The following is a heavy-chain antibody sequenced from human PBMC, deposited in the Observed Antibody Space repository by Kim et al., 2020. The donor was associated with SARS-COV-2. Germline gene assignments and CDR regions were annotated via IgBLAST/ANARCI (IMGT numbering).Heavy chain of an antibody. V-gene: IGHV3-11*06. CDR1: GFTFSDYY. J-gene: IGHJ4*02. Sequence: GGSLRLSCAASGFTFSDYYMSWIRQAPGKGLEWVSYISSSSSYTNYADSVKGRFTISRDNAKNSLYLQMNSLRAEDTAVYYCARDGQSDYDILTGDRFFDYWGQGTLVTVSS. CDR2: ISSSSSYT. CDR3: ARDGQSDYDILTGDRFFDY. D-gene: IGHD3-9*01.